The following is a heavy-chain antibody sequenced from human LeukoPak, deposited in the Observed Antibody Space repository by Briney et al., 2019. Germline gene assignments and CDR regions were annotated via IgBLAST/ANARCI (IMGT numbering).Heavy chain of an antibody. CDR3: ARDLGSPDYYYYYYMDV. V-gene: IGHV4-61*01. J-gene: IGHJ6*03. CDR2: IYYSGST. D-gene: IGHD1-26*01. Sequence: SETLSLTCSVSGGSISSCTYSWGWIRQPPGKGLEWIGYIYYSGSTNYNPSLKSRVTISVDTSKNQFSLKLSSVTAADTAVYYCARDLGSPDYYYYYYMDVWGKGTTVTVSS. CDR1: GGSISSCTYS.